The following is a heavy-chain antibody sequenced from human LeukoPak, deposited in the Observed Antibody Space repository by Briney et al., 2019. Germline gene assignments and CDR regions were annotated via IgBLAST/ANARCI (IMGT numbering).Heavy chain of an antibody. J-gene: IGHJ4*02. V-gene: IGHV3-30*03. CDR2: ISSDGSNK. CDR1: GFIFGSHG. CDR3: ARGYYPDPGYYDSSGYHYYFDY. D-gene: IGHD3-22*01. Sequence: PGRSLTLSCTTSGFIFGSHGMHWVRQAPGKGLEWVAVISSDGSNKYHADSVKGRFTISRDNSKNTLYLQMNSLRAEDTAVYYCARGYYPDPGYYDSSGYHYYFDYWGQGTLVTVFS.